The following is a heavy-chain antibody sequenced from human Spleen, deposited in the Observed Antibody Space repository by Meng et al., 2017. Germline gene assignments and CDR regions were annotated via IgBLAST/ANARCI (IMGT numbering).Heavy chain of an antibody. V-gene: IGHV1-2*02. CDR3: ARGGPQYLGSESTLHPVDY. Sequence: ASVKVSCKASGYTFTGYYMHWVRQAPGQGLEWMGWINPNSGGTNYAQKFQGRVTMTRDTSISTAYMELSRLRSDDTAVYYCARGGPQYLGSESTLHPVDYWGQGTLVTVSS. J-gene: IGHJ4*02. CDR2: INPNSGGT. D-gene: IGHD1-26*01. CDR1: GYTFTGYY.